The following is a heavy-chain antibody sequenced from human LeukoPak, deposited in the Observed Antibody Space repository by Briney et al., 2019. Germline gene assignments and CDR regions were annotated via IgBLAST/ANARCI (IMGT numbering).Heavy chain of an antibody. CDR1: GGSFSGYY. CDR2: INHSGST. CDR3: ARLKRASYGDYGLRSANQQKSGAIDY. J-gene: IGHJ4*02. V-gene: IGHV4-34*01. D-gene: IGHD4-17*01. Sequence: SETLSHTCAVSGGSFSGYYWSWIRQPPGKGLEWIGEINHSGSTNYNPSLKSRVTISVDTCKNQFSLKLSSVTAADTAVYYCARLKRASYGDYGLRSANQQKSGAIDYWGQGTLVTVSS.